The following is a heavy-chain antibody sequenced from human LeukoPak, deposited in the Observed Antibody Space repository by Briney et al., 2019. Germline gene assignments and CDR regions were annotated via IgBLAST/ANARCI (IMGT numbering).Heavy chain of an antibody. V-gene: IGHV3-23*01. CDR1: GFTFSSYA. J-gene: IGHJ4*02. CDR2: ISGSGGST. CDR3: ATRRGVLRYFDWLSVFDY. D-gene: IGHD3-9*01. Sequence: PGGSLRLSCADSGFTFSSYAMSWVRQAPGKGLEWVSAISGSGGSTYYADSVKGRFTISRDNSKNTLYLQMNSLRAEDTAVYYCATRRGVLRYFDWLSVFDYWGQGTLVTVSS.